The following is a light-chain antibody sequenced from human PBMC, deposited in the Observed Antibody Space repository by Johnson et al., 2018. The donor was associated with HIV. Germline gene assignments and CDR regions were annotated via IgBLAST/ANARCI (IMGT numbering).Light chain of an antibody. CDR1: TSNIGKND. J-gene: IGLJ1*01. CDR2: DDN. CDR3: GTWDSSLSAYV. Sequence: QSVLTQPPSVSAAPGQLVTISCSGSTSNIGKNDVSWYQQFPGTAPKVLIYDDNKRPSGIPDRFSGSKSGKSATLGITGLQTGDEADYYCGTWDSSLSAYVFGTGTKVTVL. V-gene: IGLV1-51*01.